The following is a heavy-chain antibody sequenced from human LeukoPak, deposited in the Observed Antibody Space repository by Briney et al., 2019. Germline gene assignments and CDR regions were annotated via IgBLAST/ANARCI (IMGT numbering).Heavy chain of an antibody. J-gene: IGHJ5*02. Sequence: PSETLSLTCTVSGGSISSGSYYWSWIRQPAGKGLEWIGRFYTSGSTNYNPSLKSRVTISVDTSKNQFSLKLSSVTAADTAVYYCARRRQWLVTSHWFDPWGQGTLVTVSS. CDR3: ARRRQWLVTSHWFDP. V-gene: IGHV4-61*02. CDR2: FYTSGST. CDR1: GGSISSGSYY. D-gene: IGHD6-19*01.